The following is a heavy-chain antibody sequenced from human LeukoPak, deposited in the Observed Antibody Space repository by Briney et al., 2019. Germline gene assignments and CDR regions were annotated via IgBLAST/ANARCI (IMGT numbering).Heavy chain of an antibody. J-gene: IGHJ4*02. CDR2: ISYDGSNK. V-gene: IGHV3-30*04. CDR1: GFTFSSYA. CDR3: ASLQLTYYYDSSGYGFDY. D-gene: IGHD3-22*01. Sequence: PGGSLRLSCAASGFTFSSYAMHWVRQAPGKGLEWVAVISYDGSNKYYADSVKGRFTISRDNFKNTLYLQMNSLRAEDTAVYYCASLQLTYYYDSSGYGFDYWGQGTLVTVSS.